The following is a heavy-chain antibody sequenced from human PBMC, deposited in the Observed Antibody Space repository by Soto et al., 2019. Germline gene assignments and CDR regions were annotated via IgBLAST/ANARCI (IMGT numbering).Heavy chain of an antibody. V-gene: IGHV4-59*01. CDR1: GGPFSSYY. Sequence: SETLSLTCTVSGGPFSSYYWSWISQPPGKGLEWIGYIYYTGNTNYNPSLKSRVTMSMDTSRNQFSLKLTSVTAADTAVYYCARVQATVTSFDHWGQGILVTVSS. CDR3: ARVQATVTSFDH. D-gene: IGHD4-17*01. CDR2: IYYTGNT. J-gene: IGHJ4*02.